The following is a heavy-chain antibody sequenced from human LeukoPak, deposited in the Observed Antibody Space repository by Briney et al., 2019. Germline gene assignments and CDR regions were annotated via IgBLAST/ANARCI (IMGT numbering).Heavy chain of an antibody. CDR2: IKQDGSEK. Sequence: QPGGSLRLSCVASGFTFSSYWMSWVRQAPEKGLEWVANIKQDGSEKYYVDSVKGRFTISRDNAKNSLYLQMNSLRAEDTAVYYCARDTHIVVAENDAFDIWGQGTMVTVSS. CDR1: GFTFSSYW. V-gene: IGHV3-7*01. J-gene: IGHJ3*02. CDR3: ARDTHIVVAENDAFDI. D-gene: IGHD6-19*01.